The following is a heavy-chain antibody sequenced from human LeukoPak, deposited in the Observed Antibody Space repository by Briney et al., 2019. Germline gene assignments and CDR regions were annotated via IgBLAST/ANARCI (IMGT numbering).Heavy chain of an antibody. D-gene: IGHD6-6*01. CDR2: ISWNSGSI. CDR1: GFIFNNYA. V-gene: IGHV3-9*01. J-gene: IGHJ4*02. CDR3: AKFSSSNPY. Sequence: GGSLRLSCAGSGFIFNNYAMHWVRQPPGKGLEWVSGISWNSGSIGYADSVKGRFTISRDNAKNSLYLQMNSLRAEDTALYYCAKFSSSNPYWGQGTLVTVSS.